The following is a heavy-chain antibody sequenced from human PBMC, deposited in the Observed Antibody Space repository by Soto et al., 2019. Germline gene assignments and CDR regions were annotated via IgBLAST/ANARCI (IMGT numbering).Heavy chain of an antibody. CDR2: INSDGSST. Sequence: GGSLRLSCAASGFTFSSYWMHWVRQAPGKGLVWVSRINSDGSSTSYADSVKGRFTISRDNAKNTLYLQMNSLRAEDTAVYYCARKEQYYYYYYGMDVWGQGTTVTVSS. V-gene: IGHV3-74*01. D-gene: IGHD6-19*01. CDR3: ARKEQYYYYYYGMDV. CDR1: GFTFSSYW. J-gene: IGHJ6*02.